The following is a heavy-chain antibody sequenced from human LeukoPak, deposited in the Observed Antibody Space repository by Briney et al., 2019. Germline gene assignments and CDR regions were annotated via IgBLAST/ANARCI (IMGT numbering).Heavy chain of an antibody. CDR3: ARDDPITGTPAY. D-gene: IGHD1-20*01. Sequence: SQTLSLTCTVSGGPISSGGYYWSWIRQHPGKGLEWIGYIYYSGSTYYNPSLKSRVTISVDTSKNQFSLKLSSVTAADTAVYYCARDDPITGTPAYWGQGTLVTVSS. CDR2: IYYSGST. J-gene: IGHJ4*02. CDR1: GGPISSGGYY. V-gene: IGHV4-31*03.